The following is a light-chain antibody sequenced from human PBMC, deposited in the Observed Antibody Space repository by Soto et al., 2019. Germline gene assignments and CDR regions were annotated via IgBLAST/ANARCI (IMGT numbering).Light chain of an antibody. CDR3: QQYNSYSAT. J-gene: IGKJ2*01. CDR1: QSISSW. Sequence: GDRVTITCRASQSISSWLAWYQQKPGKAPKLLIYDASSLESGVPSRFSGSGSGTEFTLTISSLQPDDFATYYYQQYNSYSATFGQGTKLEIK. CDR2: DAS. V-gene: IGKV1-5*01.